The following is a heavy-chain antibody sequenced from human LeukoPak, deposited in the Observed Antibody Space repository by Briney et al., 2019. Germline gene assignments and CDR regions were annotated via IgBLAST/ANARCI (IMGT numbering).Heavy chain of an antibody. J-gene: IGHJ4*02. CDR3: ARDPTVTTAPDY. D-gene: IGHD4-17*01. CDR2: ISAYNGNT. Sequence: DSVKVSCKASGYPFISYGIVWVRQAPGQGLEWMGWISAYNGNTNYAQKLQGRVTMTTDTSTSIAYMEMRSLRSEDTAMYYCARDPTVTTAPDYWGQGTLVTVSS. CDR1: GYPFISYG. V-gene: IGHV1-18*01.